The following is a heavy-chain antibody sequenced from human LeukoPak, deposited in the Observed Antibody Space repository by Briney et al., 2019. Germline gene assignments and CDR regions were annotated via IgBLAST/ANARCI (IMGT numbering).Heavy chain of an antibody. Sequence: GGSLRLSCAGSGFTFNSYSMNWVRQAPGKGLEWVSYISSSGSTVYYADSVNGRFTISRDNAKNSLYLQMHSLRADDTAVYYCARDHEVRGPPAYYYMDVWGKGTTVTISS. D-gene: IGHD3-10*01. CDR1: GFTFNSYS. CDR3: ARDHEVRGPPAYYYMDV. V-gene: IGHV3-48*01. J-gene: IGHJ6*03. CDR2: ISSSGSTV.